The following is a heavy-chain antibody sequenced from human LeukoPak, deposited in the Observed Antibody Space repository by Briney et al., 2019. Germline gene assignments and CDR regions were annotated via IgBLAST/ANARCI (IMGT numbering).Heavy chain of an antibody. Sequence: ASVKVSCKASGGTFSSYAISWVRQAPGQGLEWMGGIIPIFGTANYAQKFQGRVTITTDESTSTAYMELSSLRSEDTAVYYCASKAGVPAAVRTAEYFQHWGQGTLVTVSS. CDR2: IIPIFGTA. J-gene: IGHJ1*01. D-gene: IGHD2-2*01. CDR1: GGTFSSYA. V-gene: IGHV1-69*05. CDR3: ASKAGVPAAVRTAEYFQH.